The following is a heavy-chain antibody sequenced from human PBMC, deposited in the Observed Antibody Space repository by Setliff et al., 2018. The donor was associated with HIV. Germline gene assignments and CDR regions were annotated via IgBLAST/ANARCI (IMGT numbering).Heavy chain of an antibody. J-gene: IGHJ3*02. Sequence: PSETLSLTCAVSGGSISSGGYSWSWIRQPPGKGLEWIGYIYHSGSTYYNPSLKSRVTISVDTSKNQFSLELTSVTAADTAVYYCARPLSTSVNFWGDAFAIWGQGAMVTVSS. CDR2: IYHSGST. CDR1: GGSISSGGYS. V-gene: IGHV4-30-2*01. D-gene: IGHD3-3*01. CDR3: ARPLSTSVNFWGDAFAI.